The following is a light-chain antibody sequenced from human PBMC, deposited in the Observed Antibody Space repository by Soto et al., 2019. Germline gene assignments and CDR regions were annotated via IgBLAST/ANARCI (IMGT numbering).Light chain of an antibody. Sequence: QSVLTQPPSVSGAPGQRVTISCTGSSSNIGAHYDVHWYQQLPGTAPKLLIYGNTNRPSGVPDRFSGSKSGTSASLAITGLQAEDEADYYWQSYDSRLSGVLFGGGTKLTVL. J-gene: IGLJ2*01. CDR1: SSNIGAHYD. CDR3: QSYDSRLSGVL. V-gene: IGLV1-40*01. CDR2: GNT.